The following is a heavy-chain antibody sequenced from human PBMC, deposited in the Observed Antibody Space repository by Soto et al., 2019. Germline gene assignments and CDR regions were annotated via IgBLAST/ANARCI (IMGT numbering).Heavy chain of an antibody. D-gene: IGHD3-3*01. J-gene: IGHJ6*02. CDR3: ARGHYDLWSGPLIYYYGMDV. Sequence: SETLSLTCTVSGGSVSSGSYYWSWIRQPPGKGLEWIGYIYYSGSTNYNPSLKSRVTISVDTSKNQFSLKLSSVTAADTAVYYCARGHYDLWSGPLIYYYGMDVWGQGTTVT. CDR1: GGSVSSGSYY. V-gene: IGHV4-61*01. CDR2: IYYSGST.